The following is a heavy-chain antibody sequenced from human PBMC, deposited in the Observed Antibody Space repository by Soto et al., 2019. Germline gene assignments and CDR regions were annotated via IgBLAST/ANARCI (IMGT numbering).Heavy chain of an antibody. Sequence: GGSLRLSCAASGFTFSSYAMSWVRQAPGKGLEWVSAISGSGGSTYYADSVKGRFTISRDNSKNTLYLQMNSLRAEDTAVYYCAKDQGYSGYESQFDYWGQGTLVTVSS. CDR3: AKDQGYSGYESQFDY. J-gene: IGHJ4*02. V-gene: IGHV3-23*01. D-gene: IGHD5-12*01. CDR2: ISGSGGST. CDR1: GFTFSSYA.